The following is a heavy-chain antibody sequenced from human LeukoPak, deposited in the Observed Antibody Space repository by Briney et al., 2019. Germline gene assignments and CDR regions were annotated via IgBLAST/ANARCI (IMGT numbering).Heavy chain of an antibody. CDR3: ARDEGYTFGLDAFDI. CDR2: IYYSGST. CDR1: GDSISRDGYY. Sequence: SQTLSLTCAVSGDSISRDGYYWSWIRQHPGKGLEWIGYIYYSGSTYYNPSLKSRVTISVDTSKNQFSLKLSSVTAADTAVYYCARDEGYTFGLDAFDIWGPGTMVTVSS. D-gene: IGHD5-18*01. V-gene: IGHV4-31*11. J-gene: IGHJ3*02.